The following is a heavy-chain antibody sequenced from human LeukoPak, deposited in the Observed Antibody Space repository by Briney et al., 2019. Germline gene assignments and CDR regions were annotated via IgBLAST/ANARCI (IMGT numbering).Heavy chain of an antibody. CDR3: AKKYAIIATRQYFDY. Sequence: GGSLRLSCAASGFTVSSNYMSWVRQAPGKGLEWVSVIYSGGSTYYADSVKGLFTISRDNSKNTLYLQMNSLRAEDTAVYYCAKKYAIIATRQYFDYWGQGTLVTVSS. V-gene: IGHV3-53*01. D-gene: IGHD6-6*01. CDR2: IYSGGST. J-gene: IGHJ4*02. CDR1: GFTVSSNY.